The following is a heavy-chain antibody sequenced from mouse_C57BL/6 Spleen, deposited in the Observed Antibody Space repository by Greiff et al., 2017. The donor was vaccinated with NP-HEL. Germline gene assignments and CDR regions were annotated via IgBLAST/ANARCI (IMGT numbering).Heavy chain of an antibody. CDR2: IYPGDGDT. V-gene: IGHV1-80*01. CDR3: ARHYGSSYAMDY. D-gene: IGHD1-1*01. J-gene: IGHJ4*01. CDR1: GYAFSSYW. Sequence: VKLMESGAELVKPGASVKISCKASGYAFSSYWMNWVKQRPGKGLEWIGQIYPGDGDTNYNGKFKGKATLTADKSSSTAYMQLSSLASEDSAVYFCARHYGSSYAMDYWGQGTSVTVSS.